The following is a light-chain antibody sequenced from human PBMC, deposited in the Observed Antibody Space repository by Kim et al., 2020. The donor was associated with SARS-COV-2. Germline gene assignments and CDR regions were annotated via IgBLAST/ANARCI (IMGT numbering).Light chain of an antibody. CDR2: VNSDGSH. J-gene: IGLJ3*02. Sequence: QLVLTQSPSASASLGASVKLTCTLSSGHSNYAIAWHQQQPEKGPRYLMKVNSDGSHNKGDGIPDRFSGSSSGAERYLTISSLQSDDEADYYCQTWDTGTWVFGGGTKLTVL. CDR1: SGHSNYA. V-gene: IGLV4-69*01. CDR3: QTWDTGTWV.